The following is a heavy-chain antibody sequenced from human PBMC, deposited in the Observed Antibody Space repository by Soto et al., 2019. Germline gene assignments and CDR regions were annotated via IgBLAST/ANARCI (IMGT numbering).Heavy chain of an antibody. Sequence: EVQLVESGGGLVQPGRSLRLSCAASGFTFDDYVMHWVRQAPGKGLEWVSGISWNSGSIGYAESVKGRFTISRDNAKNSLYLQMNSLRAEDTALYYCAKALDYDSSGSPFDPWGQGTLVTVSS. D-gene: IGHD3-22*01. V-gene: IGHV3-9*01. CDR3: AKALDYDSSGSPFDP. CDR1: GFTFDDYV. CDR2: ISWNSGSI. J-gene: IGHJ5*02.